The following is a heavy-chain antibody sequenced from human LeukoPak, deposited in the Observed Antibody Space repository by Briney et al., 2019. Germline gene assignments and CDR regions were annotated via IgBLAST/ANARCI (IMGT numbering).Heavy chain of an antibody. CDR2: IYLGDSDT. V-gene: IGHV5-51*01. J-gene: IGHJ3*02. CDR3: ARRVSCSSTSCSHDAFDI. CDR1: GYNFISYW. Sequence: GESLKISCKGSGYNFISYWIGWVRQMPGKGLEWMGIIYLGDSDTRYSPSFEGQVTISADKSISTAYLQWSSLKASDTAMYYCARRVSCSSTSCSHDAFDIWGQGTMVTVSS. D-gene: IGHD2-2*01.